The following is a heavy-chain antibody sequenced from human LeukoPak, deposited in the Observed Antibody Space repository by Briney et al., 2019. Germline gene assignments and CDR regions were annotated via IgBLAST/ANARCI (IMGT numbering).Heavy chain of an antibody. Sequence: GGSLRLSCAASGFTFSSYGMHWVRQAPGKGLEWEAVTWSDGSKKYYADSVKGRFTISRDNSKNTLYLQMNSLRAEDTAVYYCARDKGYDSRGQPFDYWGQGALVTVSS. D-gene: IGHD3-22*01. V-gene: IGHV3-33*01. CDR3: ARDKGYDSRGQPFDY. CDR1: GFTFSSYG. J-gene: IGHJ4*02. CDR2: TWSDGSKK.